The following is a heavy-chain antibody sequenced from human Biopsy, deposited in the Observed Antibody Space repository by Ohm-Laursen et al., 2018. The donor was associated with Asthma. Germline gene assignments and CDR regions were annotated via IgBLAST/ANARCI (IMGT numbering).Heavy chain of an antibody. CDR3: ARGTIVAGIDY. CDR2: IFYSGAT. CDR1: GGSVSSDKYY. V-gene: IGHV4-61*01. J-gene: IGHJ4*02. Sequence: SETLPLTCPVSGGSVSSDKYYWSWIRQPPGKGLEWIAYIFYSGATNYNPALKSRVAQSIDTSKSQFSLRLNSLSAADTAVYYCARGTIVAGIDYWGRGTLVTVSS. D-gene: IGHD5-12*01.